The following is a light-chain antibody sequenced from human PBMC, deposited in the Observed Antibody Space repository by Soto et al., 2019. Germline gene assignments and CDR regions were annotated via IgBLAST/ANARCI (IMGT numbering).Light chain of an antibody. Sequence: EIVMTQSPATLSVSPGERATLSCRASQSISSNLAWYQQKPGQAPRLLIYGASTRATGIPATFSGSGSGTDFTLTISSLQSEDCAVYYCQQYNNWPFTFGPGNKVDIK. V-gene: IGKV3-15*01. CDR2: GAS. CDR1: QSISSN. CDR3: QQYNNWPFT. J-gene: IGKJ3*01.